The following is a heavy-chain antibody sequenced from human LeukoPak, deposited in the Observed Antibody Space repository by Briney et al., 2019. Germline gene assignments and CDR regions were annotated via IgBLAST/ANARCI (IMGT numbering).Heavy chain of an antibody. CDR2: INPNSGGT. CDR3: ARAYTGCSGGSCYSSEFDP. J-gene: IGHJ5*02. CDR1: GYTFTGYY. Sequence: ASVKVSCKASGYTFTGYYMHWVRQAPGQGLEWMGWINPNSGGTNYAQKFQGRVTMTRDTSISTAYMELSRLRSDDTVVYYCARAYTGCSGGSCYSSEFDPWGQGTLVTVSS. D-gene: IGHD2-15*01. V-gene: IGHV1-2*02.